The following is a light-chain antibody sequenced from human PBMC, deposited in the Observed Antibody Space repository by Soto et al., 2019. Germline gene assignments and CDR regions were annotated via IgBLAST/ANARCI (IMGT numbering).Light chain of an antibody. CDR2: EGS. J-gene: IGLJ2*01. V-gene: IGLV2-23*01. CDR1: SSDVGSYNL. CDR3: CSYAGSSTLV. Sequence: QSALTQPASVSGSPGQSIPISCTGTSSDVGSYNLVSWYQQYPGKAPKLMIYEGSKRPSGVSNRFSGSKSGNTASLTISGLQAEDEADYYCCSYAGSSTLVFGGGTKLTVL.